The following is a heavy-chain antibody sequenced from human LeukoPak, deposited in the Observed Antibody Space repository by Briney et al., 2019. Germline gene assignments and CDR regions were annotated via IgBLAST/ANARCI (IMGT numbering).Heavy chain of an antibody. V-gene: IGHV4-4*09. Sequence: SETLSLTCTVSGGSISGYYWSWLRQPPGKGLEWIGYIYTSGSTNYSPSLKGRVTISVDTSKNQFSLKLSSVTAADTAVYYCARHGDGDYDFFDYWGQGILVTVSS. J-gene: IGHJ4*02. D-gene: IGHD5-12*01. CDR2: IYTSGST. CDR3: ARHGDGDYDFFDY. CDR1: GGSISGYY.